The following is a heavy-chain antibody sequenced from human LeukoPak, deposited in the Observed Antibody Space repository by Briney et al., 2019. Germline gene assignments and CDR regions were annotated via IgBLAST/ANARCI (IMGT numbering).Heavy chain of an antibody. CDR2: ISYDGSNK. V-gene: IGHV3-30*18. CDR3: AKDLDYSNFIPDY. D-gene: IGHD4-11*01. J-gene: IGHJ4*02. CDR1: GFTFSSYG. Sequence: PGGSLRLFCAASGFTFSSYGMHWVRQAPGKGLEWVAVISYDGSNKYYADSVKGRFTISRDNSKNTLHLQMNSLRAEDTAVYYCAKDLDYSNFIPDYWGQGTLVTVSS.